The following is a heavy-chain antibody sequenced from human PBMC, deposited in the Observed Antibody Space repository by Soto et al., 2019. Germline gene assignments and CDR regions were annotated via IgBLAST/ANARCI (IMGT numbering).Heavy chain of an antibody. CDR1: GGSINSGAYY. Sequence: SETLSLTCSVSGGSINSGAYYWSWIRHYPGKGREWIGYIHYTGRTYYNPSLESRATISVDTSKKHFSLKLSSVAAADTAVYYCARVSATGTRWFDPWGQGTLVTVSS. D-gene: IGHD6-13*01. J-gene: IGHJ5*02. CDR2: IHYTGRT. CDR3: ARVSATGTRWFDP. V-gene: IGHV4-31*03.